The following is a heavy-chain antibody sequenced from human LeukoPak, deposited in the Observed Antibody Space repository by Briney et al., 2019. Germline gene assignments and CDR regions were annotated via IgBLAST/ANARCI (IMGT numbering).Heavy chain of an antibody. J-gene: IGHJ6*03. CDR2: INPNSGGT. V-gene: IGHV1-2*02. CDR1: GYTFTGYY. D-gene: IGHD3-10*01. CDR3: ASGVLNMVRGVIIKTRRDYYYFMDV. Sequence: ASVKVSCKASGYTFTGYYMHWVRQAPGQGLEWMGWINPNSGGTNYAQKFQGRVTMTRDTSISTAYMELSRLRSEDTAVYYCASGVLNMVRGVIIKTRRDYYYFMDVWGKGTTVTISS.